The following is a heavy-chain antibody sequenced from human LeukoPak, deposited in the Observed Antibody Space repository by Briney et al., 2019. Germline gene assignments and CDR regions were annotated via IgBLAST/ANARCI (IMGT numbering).Heavy chain of an antibody. V-gene: IGHV3-9*01. CDR3: ARAIPPNYDFWSGRNYGMGV. J-gene: IGHJ6*02. Sequence: PGGSLRLSCAASGFTFDDYAMHWVRQAPGKGLEWVSGISWNSGSIGYADSVKGRFTISRDNAKNSLYLQMNSLRDEDTAVYYCARAIPPNYDFWSGRNYGMGVWGQGTTVTVSS. CDR2: ISWNSGSI. D-gene: IGHD3-3*01. CDR1: GFTFDDYA.